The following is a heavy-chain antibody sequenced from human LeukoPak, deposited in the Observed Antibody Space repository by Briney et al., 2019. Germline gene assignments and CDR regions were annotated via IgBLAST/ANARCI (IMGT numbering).Heavy chain of an antibody. Sequence: SETLSLTCTVSGVSISGFHWSWIRQPPGKGLEWIGYIHYSGSTDYNPSLKSRVTISVDTSKNQFSLKVSSVTAADTAVYYCTRHLDYYGSESYEYWGQGTLVTVSS. CDR2: IHYSGST. V-gene: IGHV4-59*08. CDR1: GVSISGFH. J-gene: IGHJ4*02. CDR3: TRHLDYYGSESYEY. D-gene: IGHD3-10*01.